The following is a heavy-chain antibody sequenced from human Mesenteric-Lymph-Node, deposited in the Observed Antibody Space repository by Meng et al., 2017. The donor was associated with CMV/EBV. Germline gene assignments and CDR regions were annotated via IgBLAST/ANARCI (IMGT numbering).Heavy chain of an antibody. CDR3: ARGPSKLRYFDWLLWG. CDR1: GSSISSGYY. J-gene: IGHJ4*02. D-gene: IGHD3-9*01. Sequence: SETLSLTCTVSGSSISSGYYWGWIRQPPGKGLEWIGSIYHSGSTYYNPSLKSRVTISVDTSKNQFSLKLSSVTAADTAVYYCARGPSKLRYFDWLLWGWGQGTLVTVSS. CDR2: IYHSGST. V-gene: IGHV4-38-2*02.